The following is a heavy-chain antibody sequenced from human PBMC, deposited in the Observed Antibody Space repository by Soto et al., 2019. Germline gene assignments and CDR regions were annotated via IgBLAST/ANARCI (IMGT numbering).Heavy chain of an antibody. CDR1: GFTFSSYA. V-gene: IGHV3-23*04. J-gene: IGHJ5*02. CDR3: AKETGDIVVVPAAILAYNWFDP. Sequence: EVQLVESGGGLVQPGGSLRLSCAASGFTFSSYAMSWVRQAPGKGLEWVSAISGSGGSTYYADSVKGRFTISRDNSKNTLYLQMNSLRAEDTAVYYCAKETGDIVVVPAAILAYNWFDPWGQGTLVTVSS. D-gene: IGHD2-2*01. CDR2: ISGSGGST.